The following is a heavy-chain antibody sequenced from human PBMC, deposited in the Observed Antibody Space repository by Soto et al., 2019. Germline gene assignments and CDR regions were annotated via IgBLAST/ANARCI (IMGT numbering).Heavy chain of an antibody. Sequence: QITLKESGPTLVKPTQTLTLTCTFSGFSLSTSGVGVGWIRQPPGKALEWLALIYWDDDKRYSPSLKSRLTITKDTSKNQVVLTMTNMDPVDTATYYCAHRVTYYYDSSGLDSFDYWGQGTLVTVSS. CDR3: AHRVTYYYDSSGLDSFDY. CDR1: GFSLSTSGVG. D-gene: IGHD3-22*01. V-gene: IGHV2-5*02. J-gene: IGHJ4*02. CDR2: IYWDDDK.